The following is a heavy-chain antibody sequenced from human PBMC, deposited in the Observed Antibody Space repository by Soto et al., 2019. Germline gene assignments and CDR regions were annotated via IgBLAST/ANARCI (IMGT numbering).Heavy chain of an antibody. D-gene: IGHD2-15*01. V-gene: IGHV4-34*01. Sequence: LSLTCAVYGGSFSGYYWSWIRQPPGKGLEWIGEINHSGSTNYNPSLKSRVTISVDTSKNQFSLKLSSVTAADTAVYYCAREAPVVVVAAIYYYYNYMDVWGKGTTVTVSS. J-gene: IGHJ6*03. CDR3: AREAPVVVVAAIYYYYNYMDV. CDR2: INHSGST. CDR1: GGSFSGYY.